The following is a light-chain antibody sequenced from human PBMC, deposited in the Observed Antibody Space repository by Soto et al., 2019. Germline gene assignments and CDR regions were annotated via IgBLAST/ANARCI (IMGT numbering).Light chain of an antibody. Sequence: DIPMTQSPSSLSASVGDRVTIACRASQSISSYLNWYQQKPGKAPKLLIYAASSLQSGVPSRFSGSESGTDFTLTISSLQPEDFATYYCQQSYSVPFTFGPGTKVDIK. CDR2: AAS. CDR3: QQSYSVPFT. V-gene: IGKV1-39*01. J-gene: IGKJ3*01. CDR1: QSISSY.